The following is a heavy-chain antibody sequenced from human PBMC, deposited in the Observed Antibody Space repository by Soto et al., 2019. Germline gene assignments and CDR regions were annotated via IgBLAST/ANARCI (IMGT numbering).Heavy chain of an antibody. J-gene: IGHJ2*01. D-gene: IGHD3-10*01. Sequence: EVQLLDSGGGLVQPGGSLRLSCAASGFTFSGYALTWVRQAPGKGLEWVSAISGGGDATFYADSVKGRFTISRDNSKNTLYLQMNTLRAEDTAVYYCARKVSGSTGRPDLWYFDLWCRGTLVTVSS. CDR1: GFTFSGYA. CDR3: ARKVSGSTGRPDLWYFDL. V-gene: IGHV3-23*01. CDR2: ISGGGDAT.